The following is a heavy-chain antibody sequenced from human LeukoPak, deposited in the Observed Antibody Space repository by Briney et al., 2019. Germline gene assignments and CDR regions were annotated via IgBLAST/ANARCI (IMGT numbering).Heavy chain of an antibody. CDR1: GFTFSSYA. V-gene: IGHV3-48*01. CDR3: ARPFRQWLVYFDY. J-gene: IGHJ4*02. D-gene: IGHD6-19*01. CDR2: ISSSSSTI. Sequence: PGGSLRLSCAASGFTFSSYAMSWVRRAPGEGLEWVSYISSSSSTIYYADSVKGRFTISRDNAKNSLYLQMNSLRAEDTAVYYCARPFRQWLVYFDYWGQGTLVTVSS.